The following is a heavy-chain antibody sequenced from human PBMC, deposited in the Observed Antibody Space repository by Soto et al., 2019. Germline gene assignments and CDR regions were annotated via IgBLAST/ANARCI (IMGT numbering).Heavy chain of an antibody. Sequence: QVQLVQSGAEVKKPGSSVKVSCKASGGTFRTYAISWVRQAPGQGLEWMGGIIPILGTANYAQRFQGRVTITADEPTSTAYMELRSLRPEDTAVYYCATSIAGASTEVFDYWGQGTLVTVSS. V-gene: IGHV1-69*12. J-gene: IGHJ4*02. D-gene: IGHD1-26*01. CDR1: GGTFRTYA. CDR2: IIPILGTA. CDR3: ATSIAGASTEVFDY.